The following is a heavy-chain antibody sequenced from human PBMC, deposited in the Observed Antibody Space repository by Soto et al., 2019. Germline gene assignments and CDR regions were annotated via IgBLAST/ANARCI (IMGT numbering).Heavy chain of an antibody. V-gene: IGHV4-31*01. CDR1: GDSISSGGYY. CDR3: AASCVGCGGFNYYGMDV. D-gene: IGHD2-21*01. J-gene: IGHJ6*02. Sequence: QVQLQESGPGLVKPSQTLSLTCTVSGDSISSGGYYWSWIRQHPGRGLEWIGYIYYSGSTYHNPSLKSPVTISVDTSKTQFSLKLTSVTAADTAVYYCAASCVGCGGFNYYGMDVWGQGTTVTVSS. CDR2: IYYSGST.